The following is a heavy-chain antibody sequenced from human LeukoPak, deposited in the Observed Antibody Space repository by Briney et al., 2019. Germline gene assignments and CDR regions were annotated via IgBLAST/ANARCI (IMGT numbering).Heavy chain of an antibody. CDR2: IYYSGST. Sequence: SETLSLTCTVSGGSISSSSYYWGWIRQPPGKGLEWIGNIYYSGSTNYNPSLKSRVTISVDTSKNQFSLKLSSVTAADTAVYYCARGCSAGTPHNWFDPWGQGTLVTVSS. D-gene: IGHD6-13*01. V-gene: IGHV4-39*07. CDR1: GGSISSSSYY. J-gene: IGHJ5*02. CDR3: ARGCSAGTPHNWFDP.